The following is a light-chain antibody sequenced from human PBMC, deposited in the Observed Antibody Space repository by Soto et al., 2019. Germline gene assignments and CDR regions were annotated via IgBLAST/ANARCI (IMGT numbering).Light chain of an antibody. CDR3: QQTSSFPLT. CDR2: AAS. Sequence: DIQVTQSPSSVSASVGDRVTITCRASQGLVNWLAWYQQKPGKDPKLLIYAASSFQSGVPSRFSGSGSGTDFTLTISSLQPEDFATYYSQQTSSFPLTFGGGTKVEIK. J-gene: IGKJ4*01. CDR1: QGLVNW. V-gene: IGKV1-12*01.